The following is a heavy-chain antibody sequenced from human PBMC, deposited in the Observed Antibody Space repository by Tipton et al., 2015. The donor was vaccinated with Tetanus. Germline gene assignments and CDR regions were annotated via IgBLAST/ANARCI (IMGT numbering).Heavy chain of an antibody. CDR2: IYYSGST. D-gene: IGHD6-6*01. V-gene: IGHV4-61*01. Sequence: TLSLTCTVSGGSVSSGSYYWSWIRQPPGKGLEWIGYIYYSGSTNYNPSLKSRVTISVDTSKNQFSLKLSSVTAADTAVYYCARDRIPLGYSSSASDYYYYGMDVWGQGTTVTVSS. CDR1: GGSVSSGSYY. CDR3: ARDRIPLGYSSSASDYYYYGMDV. J-gene: IGHJ6*02.